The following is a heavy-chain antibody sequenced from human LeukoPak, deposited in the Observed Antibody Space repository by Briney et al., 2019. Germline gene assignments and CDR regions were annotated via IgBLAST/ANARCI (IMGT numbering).Heavy chain of an antibody. CDR3: ARPHVYYGARFDP. J-gene: IGHJ5*02. V-gene: IGHV4-39*01. Sequence: SETLSLTCTVSGGSISSSSYYWGWIRQPPGKGLEWIGSIYYSGSTYYNPSLKSRVTISVDTSKNQFSLKLSSVTAADTAVYYCARPHVYYGARFDPWGQGTLVTVSS. CDR1: GGSISSSSYY. D-gene: IGHD3-10*01. CDR2: IYYSGST.